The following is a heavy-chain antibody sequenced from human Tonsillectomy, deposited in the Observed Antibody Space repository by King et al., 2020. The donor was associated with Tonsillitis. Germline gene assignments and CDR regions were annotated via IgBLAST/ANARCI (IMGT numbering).Heavy chain of an antibody. J-gene: IGHJ1*01. CDR3: AGGSDGFER. CDR2: INPSGGST. D-gene: IGHD3-10*01. CDR1: GYTFTNYY. V-gene: IGHV1-46*01. Sequence: VQLVESGAEVKKPGASVKVSCKASGYTFTNYYMHWVRQAPGQGLEWMGIINPSGGSTSYAQKFQGRVTMTRDTATSTVYMELGSLRAGDTAVYYCAGGSDGFERWGQGTLVTVSS.